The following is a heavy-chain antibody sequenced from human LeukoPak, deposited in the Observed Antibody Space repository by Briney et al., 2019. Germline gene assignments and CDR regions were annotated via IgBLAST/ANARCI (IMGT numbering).Heavy chain of an antibody. V-gene: IGHV4-39*01. CDR2: IYYSGST. J-gene: IGHJ4*02. CDR1: GGSISTNTYY. CDR3: ARSGSGRLLDY. D-gene: IGHD6-19*01. Sequence: SETLSLTCTVSGGSISTNTYYWGWIRQPPGKALEWIGSIYYSGSTYYNPSLKSRVTITVDTSKNQFSLKLSSVTATDTAVYFCARSGSGRLLDYWGQGTLVTVSS.